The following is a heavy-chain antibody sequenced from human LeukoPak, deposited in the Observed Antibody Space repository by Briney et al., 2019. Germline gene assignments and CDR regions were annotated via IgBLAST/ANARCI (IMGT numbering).Heavy chain of an antibody. Sequence: ASVKVSCKVSGYTLTELSMHWVRQAPGQGLEWMGIINPSGGSTSYAQMFQGRVTMTRDTSTSTVYMEPSSLRSEDTAVYYCARDLRSYDFWSGYYEYWGQGTLVTVSS. CDR2: INPSGGST. J-gene: IGHJ4*02. CDR3: ARDLRSYDFWSGYYEY. CDR1: GYTLTELS. D-gene: IGHD3-3*01. V-gene: IGHV1-46*01.